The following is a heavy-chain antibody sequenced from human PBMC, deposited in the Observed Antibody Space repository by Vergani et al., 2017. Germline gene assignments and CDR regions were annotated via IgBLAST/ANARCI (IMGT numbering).Heavy chain of an antibody. CDR1: GGSISSGGYS. Sequence: QLQLQESGSGLVKPSQTLSLTCAVSGGSISSGGYSWSWIRQPPGKGLEWIGYIYHSGSTYYNPSLKSRVTISVDRPKNQFSLKLSSVPAADTAVYYCARDRGGAGDMDVWGKGTTVTVSS. D-gene: IGHD3-10*01. J-gene: IGHJ6*03. V-gene: IGHV4-30-2*01. CDR2: IYHSGST. CDR3: ARDRGGAGDMDV.